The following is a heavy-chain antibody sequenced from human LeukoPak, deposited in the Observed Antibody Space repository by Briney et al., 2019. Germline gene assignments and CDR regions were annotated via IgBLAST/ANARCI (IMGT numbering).Heavy chain of an antibody. CDR2: TNPNTGNT. D-gene: IGHD2-21*01. Sequence: ASXKVSCMASGYTFTNYDISWVRQATGQGLEWLGWTNPNTGNTGYPQKFQGRVTITTSTSTNTVYMELSGLTSEDTAIYYCAKAYCGGDCYPYFDSWGQGTPVTVSS. CDR1: GYTFTNYD. CDR3: AKAYCGGDCYPYFDS. V-gene: IGHV1-8*01. J-gene: IGHJ4*02.